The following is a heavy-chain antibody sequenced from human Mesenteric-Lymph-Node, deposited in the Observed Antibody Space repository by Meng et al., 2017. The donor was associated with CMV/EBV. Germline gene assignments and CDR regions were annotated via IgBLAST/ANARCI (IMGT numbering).Heavy chain of an antibody. Sequence: CAVYGELFVGYYWTWIRQPPGKGLEWIGEINHSGSTIYNPSCKSRVTISVDTSERQFSLKLNSVTAADTAVYYCAREITMPRYFQLWGQGTLVTVSS. CDR1: GELFVGYY. V-gene: IGHV4-34*01. CDR2: INHSGST. D-gene: IGHD3-10*01. J-gene: IGHJ1*01. CDR3: AREITMPRYFQL.